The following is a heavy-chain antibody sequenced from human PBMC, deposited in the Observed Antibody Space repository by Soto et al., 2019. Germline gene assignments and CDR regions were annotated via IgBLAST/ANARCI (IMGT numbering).Heavy chain of an antibody. CDR3: ARDMGFGLSDY. CDR2: INAGNGNT. V-gene: IGHV1-3*05. CDR1: GYTFTSYA. D-gene: IGHD3-10*01. Sequence: QVQLVQSGAEEKKPGASVKVSCKASGYTFTSYAMYWVRQAPGQRLEWMGWINAGNGNTKYSQKFQGRVTITRDTSATTAYMALSSLRSEDTAVYYCARDMGFGLSDYWGQGTLVTVSS. J-gene: IGHJ4*02.